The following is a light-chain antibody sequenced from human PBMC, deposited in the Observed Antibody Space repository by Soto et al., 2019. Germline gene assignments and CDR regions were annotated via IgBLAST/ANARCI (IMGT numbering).Light chain of an antibody. CDR1: SSDVGAYTL. Sequence: QSAPAQPASVSGSPGQSITISCTGTSSDVGAYTLVSWYQQHPGKAPKIIIYDVTQRPSGVSNRFSGSKSGNTASLTISGLQAEDEADYYCCSYAGSPYVFGTGTKLTVL. CDR3: CSYAGSPYV. CDR2: DVT. J-gene: IGLJ1*01. V-gene: IGLV2-23*02.